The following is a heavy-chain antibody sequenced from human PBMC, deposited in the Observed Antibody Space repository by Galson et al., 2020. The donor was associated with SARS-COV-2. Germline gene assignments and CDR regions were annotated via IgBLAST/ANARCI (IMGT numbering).Heavy chain of an antibody. Sequence: GGSLRLSCAASGFTFSSYGMHWVRQAPGKGLEWVAVISYDGSNKYYADSVKGRFTISRDNSKNTLYLQMNSLRAEDTAVYYCAKDGVGIAARDYYYGMDVWGQGTTVTVSS. J-gene: IGHJ6*02. V-gene: IGHV3-30*18. CDR1: GFTFSSYG. CDR2: ISYDGSNK. CDR3: AKDGVGIAARDYYYGMDV. D-gene: IGHD6-6*01.